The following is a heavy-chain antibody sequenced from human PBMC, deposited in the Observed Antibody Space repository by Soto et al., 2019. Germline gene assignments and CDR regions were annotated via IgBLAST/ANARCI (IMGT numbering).Heavy chain of an antibody. CDR2: ISWNSGSI. CDR1: GFTFDDYA. J-gene: IGHJ4*02. D-gene: IGHD6-13*01. V-gene: IGHV3-9*01. Sequence: EVPLVESGGGLVQPGRSLRLSCAASGFTFDDYAIHWVRQAPGKGLEWVSGISWNSGSIGYADSVKGRFTISRDNAKNSLYLQMNSLRAEDTALYYCAKDIAAPGTHHCDYWGKGILVTVSS. CDR3: AKDIAAPGTHHCDY.